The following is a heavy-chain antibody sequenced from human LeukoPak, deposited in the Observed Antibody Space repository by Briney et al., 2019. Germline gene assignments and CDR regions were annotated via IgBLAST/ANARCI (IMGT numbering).Heavy chain of an antibody. Sequence: SETLSLTCTVSGYSISSGYYWGWIRQPPGKGLEWIGSMYHSGSTYYNPSLKSRVTISVDTSKNQFSLKLSSVTAADTAVYYCARAPPLYGDYPYYFDYWGQGTLVTVSS. V-gene: IGHV4-38-2*02. CDR1: GYSISSGYY. D-gene: IGHD4-17*01. CDR3: ARAPPLYGDYPYYFDY. J-gene: IGHJ4*02. CDR2: MYHSGST.